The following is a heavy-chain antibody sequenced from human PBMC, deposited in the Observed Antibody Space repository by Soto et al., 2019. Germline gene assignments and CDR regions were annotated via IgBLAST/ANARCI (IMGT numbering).Heavy chain of an antibody. V-gene: IGHV3-23*01. CDR2: ISGSGGST. D-gene: IGHD3-22*01. CDR1: GFTFSSYA. J-gene: IGHJ4*02. CDR3: AKDRTFDSSGYYSY. Sequence: PGGSLGLSCAASGFTFSSYAMTWVRQAPGKGLEWVSAISGSGGSTYYAASVKGRFTISRDNSKNTLYLQMNSLRAEDTAVYYCAKDRTFDSSGYYSYWGQGTLVTVSS.